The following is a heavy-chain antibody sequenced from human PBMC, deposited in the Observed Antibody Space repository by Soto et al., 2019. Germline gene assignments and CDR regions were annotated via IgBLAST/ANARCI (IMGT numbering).Heavy chain of an antibody. Sequence: GASVKVSCKASGGTFSSHSFSWVRQAPGQGLEWMGGIIPIFGTPNHPQKFQDRVTITADESTTTIYLELSSLRSEDSAVYYCATDHGGIAYDAFDVWGQGTLVTVSS. J-gene: IGHJ3*01. CDR1: GGTFSSHS. CDR3: ATDHGGIAYDAFDV. CDR2: IIPIFGTP. V-gene: IGHV1-69*13.